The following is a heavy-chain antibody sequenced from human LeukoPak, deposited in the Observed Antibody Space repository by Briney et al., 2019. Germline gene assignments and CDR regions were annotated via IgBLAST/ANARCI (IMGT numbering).Heavy chain of an antibody. D-gene: IGHD3-22*01. CDR3: TTDWKYYDSSGYYLDGMDV. CDR1: GFTVSSNY. V-gene: IGHV3-53*01. Sequence: PGGSLRLSCAASGFTVSSNYVSWVRQAPGKGLEWVSIFYAGNTTFYADSVQGRFTISRDISKNTLYLQMNSLKTEDTAVYYCTTDWKYYDSSGYYLDGMDVWGQGTTVTVSS. J-gene: IGHJ6*02. CDR2: FYAGNTT.